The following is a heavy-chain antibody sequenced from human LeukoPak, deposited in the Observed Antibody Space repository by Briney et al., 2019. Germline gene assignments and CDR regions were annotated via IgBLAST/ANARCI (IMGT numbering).Heavy chain of an antibody. V-gene: IGHV3-53*01. J-gene: IGHJ3*02. CDR2: IYSGGST. CDR3: AREKRYCSGGSCYSDAFDI. Sequence: PGGSLRLSCAASGFTVSSNYMSWVRQAPGKGLEGVSVIYSGGSTYYADSVKGRFTISRDNSKNTLYLQMNSLRAEDTAVYYCAREKRYCSGGSCYSDAFDIWGQGTMVTVSS. CDR1: GFTVSSNY. D-gene: IGHD2-15*01.